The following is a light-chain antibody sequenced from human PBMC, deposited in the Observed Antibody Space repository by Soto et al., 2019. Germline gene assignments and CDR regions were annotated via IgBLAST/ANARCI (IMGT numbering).Light chain of an antibody. Sequence: QAVVTQSPSASGTPGQRVTISCSGSSSNIGSNTVTWYQQLPGTAPKLLIYSSYQRPSGVPDRFSGSKSGTSASLAISGLQSEDEADYYCAAWDDSLNGGVFGGGTKLTVL. CDR2: SSY. CDR3: AAWDDSLNGGV. V-gene: IGLV1-44*01. J-gene: IGLJ3*02. CDR1: SSNIGSNT.